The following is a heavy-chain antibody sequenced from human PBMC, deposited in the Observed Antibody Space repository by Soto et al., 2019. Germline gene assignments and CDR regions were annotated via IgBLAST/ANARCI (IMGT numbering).Heavy chain of an antibody. CDR1: GFTFSSYG. Sequence: GGSLRLSCAASGFTFSSYGMHWVRQAPGKGLEWVAVIWYDGSNKYYADSVKGRFTISRDNSKNTLYLQMNSLRAEDTAVYYCARAQYSGYDYFDYWGQGTLVTVSS. D-gene: IGHD5-12*01. CDR2: IWYDGSNK. J-gene: IGHJ4*02. CDR3: ARAQYSGYDYFDY. V-gene: IGHV3-33*01.